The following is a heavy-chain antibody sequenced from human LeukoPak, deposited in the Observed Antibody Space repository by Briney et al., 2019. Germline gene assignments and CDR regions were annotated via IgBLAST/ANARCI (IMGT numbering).Heavy chain of an antibody. V-gene: IGHV1-69*05. CDR2: IIPIFGTA. CDR1: GGTFSSYA. J-gene: IGHJ6*03. D-gene: IGHD6-13*01. Sequence: ASVKVSCKASGGTFSSYAISWVRQAPGQGLEWMGRIIPIFGTANYAQKFQGRVTITTDESTSTAYMELSSLRSEDTAVYYCARVSSSSLAGYYYYYYMDVWVKGTTVTVSS. CDR3: ARVSSSSLAGYYYYYYMDV.